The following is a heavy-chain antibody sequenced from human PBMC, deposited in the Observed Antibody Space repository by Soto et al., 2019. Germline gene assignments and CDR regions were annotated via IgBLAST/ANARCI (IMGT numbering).Heavy chain of an antibody. J-gene: IGHJ6*02. CDR2: IYNSGSI. V-gene: IGHV4-31*03. Sequence: QMQLQESGPGLVRPSQTLSLSCTVSGGPIGSGNYYWNWIRQHPGKGLEWIGNIYNSGSIPDNPALKSRVTIAADTSKNQFSVNLSSVTAADTAVYFCARDRGFGMDLWGHGTTVIVSS. CDR1: GGPIGSGNYY. CDR3: ARDRGFGMDL.